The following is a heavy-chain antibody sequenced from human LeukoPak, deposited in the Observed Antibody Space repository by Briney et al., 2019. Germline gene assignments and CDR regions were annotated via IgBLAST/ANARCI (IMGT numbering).Heavy chain of an antibody. D-gene: IGHD6-13*01. CDR2: IYSGGST. J-gene: IGHJ6*02. CDR1: GFTVSSNY. CDR3: AGDRRAAAGPYYYYYGMDV. Sequence: GGSLRLSCAASGFTVSSNYMSWVRQAPGKGLEWVSIIYSGGSTYYADSVKGRFTISRDNSKNTLYLQMNSLRAEDTAVYYCAGDRRAAAGPYYYYYGMDVWGQGTTVTVSS. V-gene: IGHV3-53*01.